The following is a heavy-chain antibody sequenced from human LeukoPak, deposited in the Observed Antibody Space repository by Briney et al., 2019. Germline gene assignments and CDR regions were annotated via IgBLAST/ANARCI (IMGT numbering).Heavy chain of an antibody. J-gene: IGHJ4*02. V-gene: IGHV3-23*01. CDR3: AKAGPRKDYEVDY. D-gene: IGHD4-17*01. Sequence: GGSLRLSCTASGFPFSEYAMGWVRQAPGKGLEWVSTISARGDTAHYADSVKGRFTISRDNSKNTLYLQMNSLRAEDTAVYYCAKAGPRKDYEVDYWGQGTLVTVSS. CDR2: ISARGDTA. CDR1: GFPFSEYA.